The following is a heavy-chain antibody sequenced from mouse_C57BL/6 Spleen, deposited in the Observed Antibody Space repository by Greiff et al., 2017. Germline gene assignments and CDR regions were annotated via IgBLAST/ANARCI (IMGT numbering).Heavy chain of an antibody. Sequence: QVQLQQPGAELVKPGASVKLSCKASGYTFTSYWMHWVKQRPGQGLEWIGRIHPNSGSTNYNEKFKSKATLTVDKSSSTAYMQLSSLTSEDSAVYYGAQTSPYYAMDYWGQGTSVTVSS. D-gene: IGHD6-1*01. V-gene: IGHV1-64*01. CDR1: GYTFTSYW. CDR2: IHPNSGST. CDR3: AQTSPYYAMDY. J-gene: IGHJ4*01.